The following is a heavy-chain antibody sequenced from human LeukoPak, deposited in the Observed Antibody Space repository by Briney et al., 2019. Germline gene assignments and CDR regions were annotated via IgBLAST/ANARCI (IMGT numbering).Heavy chain of an antibody. D-gene: IGHD3/OR15-3a*01. V-gene: IGHV4-59*01. CDR2: IYYSGST. CDR3: ARDGHEGYWYFDL. CDR1: GGSIGSYY. J-gene: IGHJ2*01. Sequence: SETLSLTCTVSGGSIGSYYWSWIRQPPGKGLEWIGYIYYSGSTNYNPSLKSRVTISVDTSKNQFSLKLSSVTAADTAVYYCARDGHEGYWYFDLWGRGTLVTVSS.